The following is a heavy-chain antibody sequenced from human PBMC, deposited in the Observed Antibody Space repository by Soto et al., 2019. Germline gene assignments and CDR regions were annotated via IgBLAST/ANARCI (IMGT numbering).Heavy chain of an antibody. J-gene: IGHJ4*02. CDR3: ARGFEREPTIFARTVGLLSV. D-gene: IGHD3-3*01. Sequence: ASVKVSCKASGGTFSSYAISWVRQAPGQGLEWMGGIIPIFGTANYAQKFQGRVTITADESTSTAYMELSSLRSEDTAVYYCARGFEREPTIFARTVGLLSVWGQGTLVTVS. CDR2: IIPIFGTA. CDR1: GGTFSSYA. V-gene: IGHV1-69*13.